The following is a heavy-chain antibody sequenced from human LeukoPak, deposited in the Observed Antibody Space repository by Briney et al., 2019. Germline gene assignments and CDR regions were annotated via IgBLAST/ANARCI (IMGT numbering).Heavy chain of an antibody. Sequence: ASVKVSCKASGYTFTGFYMHWVRQAPRQGLEWMGWINSNSGDINYAQKFRGRVTMTRDTSISTAYMELSRLTSDDTAVYYCARDSRFGELLGGYWGQGTLVTVSS. CDR1: GYTFTGFY. CDR2: INSNSGDI. D-gene: IGHD3-10*01. V-gene: IGHV1-2*02. CDR3: ARDSRFGELLGGY. J-gene: IGHJ4*02.